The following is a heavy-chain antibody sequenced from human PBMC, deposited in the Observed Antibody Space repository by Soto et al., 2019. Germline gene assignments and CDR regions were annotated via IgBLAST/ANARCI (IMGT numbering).Heavy chain of an antibody. CDR1: GYTFTSYA. V-gene: IGHV1-3*01. Sequence: GASVKVSYKASGYTFTSYAMHWVRQAPGQRLEWMGWINAGNGNTKYSQKFQGRVTITRDTSASTAYMELSSLRSEDTAVYYCAMVDNYVTPTPQDVWGQGTTVTVSS. CDR3: AMVDNYVTPTPQDV. J-gene: IGHJ6*02. D-gene: IGHD3-16*01. CDR2: INAGNGNT.